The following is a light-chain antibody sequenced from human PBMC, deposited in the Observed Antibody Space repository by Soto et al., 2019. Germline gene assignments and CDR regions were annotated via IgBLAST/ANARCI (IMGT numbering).Light chain of an antibody. CDR3: QQRSNWPFTLT. V-gene: IGKV3-11*01. CDR2: DAS. Sequence: EIVLTQSPATLSLSPGERATLSCRASQSVSSYLAWYQQKPGQAPRLLIYDASNRATGIPARFSGSGSGTDFTLTISSLEPEDFAVYYCQQRSNWPFTLTFGPGTKVDI. CDR1: QSVSSY. J-gene: IGKJ3*01.